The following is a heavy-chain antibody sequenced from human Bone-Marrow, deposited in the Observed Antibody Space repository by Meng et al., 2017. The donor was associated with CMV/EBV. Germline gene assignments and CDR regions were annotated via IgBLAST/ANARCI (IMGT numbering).Heavy chain of an antibody. CDR2: INPNNGDT. J-gene: IGHJ5*02. V-gene: IGHV1-2*02. CDR3: ARDQGLHWFDP. D-gene: IGHD3-16*01. Sequence: ASVKVSCKAYGYSFTGHYLHWVRQAPGQGLEWMGWINPNNGDTKYSQNFQGRVTLTRDTSISTAYMELSSLRSGDTAVYYCARDQGLHWFDPWGQGTLVTVSS. CDR1: GYSFTGHY.